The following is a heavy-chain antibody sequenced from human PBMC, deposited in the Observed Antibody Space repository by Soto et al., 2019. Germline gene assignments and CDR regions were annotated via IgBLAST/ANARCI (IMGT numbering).Heavy chain of an antibody. CDR2: ISYDGSNK. J-gene: IGHJ6*02. Sequence: LRLSCAASGFTFSSYAMHWVRQAPGKGLEWVAVISYDGSNKYYADSVKGRFTISRDNSKNTLYLQMNSLRAEDTAVYYCASAEYSSSWSYYSYGMDVWGQRTTVTVSS. V-gene: IGHV3-30-3*01. CDR3: ASAEYSSSWSYYSYGMDV. D-gene: IGHD6-13*01. CDR1: GFTFSSYA.